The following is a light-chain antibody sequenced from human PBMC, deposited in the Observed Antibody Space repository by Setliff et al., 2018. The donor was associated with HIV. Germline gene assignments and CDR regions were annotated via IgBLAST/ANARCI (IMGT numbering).Light chain of an antibody. CDR3: SSYTMYTPVI. Sequence: QSALAQPASVSGSPGQSITISCTGNSSNVGKYDFVSWYRQYPGKGPQPTIYGVTKRPSGVPKRFSGSKSGNAASLTISGLQPDDEADYYCSSYTMYTPVIFGGGTKVTVL. CDR2: GVT. J-gene: IGLJ2*01. CDR1: SSNVGKYDF. V-gene: IGLV2-14*02.